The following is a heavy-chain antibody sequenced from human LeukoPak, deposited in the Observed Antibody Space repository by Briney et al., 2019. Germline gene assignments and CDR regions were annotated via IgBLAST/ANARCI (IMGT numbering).Heavy chain of an antibody. D-gene: IGHD1-26*01. V-gene: IGHV3-7*01. CDR1: GFTFSSYW. CDR2: IKQDGSEK. CDR3: ARDQGSYMSIVGATFGGGAFDI. Sequence: GGSLRLSCAASGFTFSSYWMSWVRQAPGKGLEWVANIKQDGSEKYYVDSVKGRFTISRDNAKNSLYLRMNSLRAEDTAVYYCARDQGSYMSIVGATFGGGAFDIWGQGTMVTVSS. J-gene: IGHJ3*02.